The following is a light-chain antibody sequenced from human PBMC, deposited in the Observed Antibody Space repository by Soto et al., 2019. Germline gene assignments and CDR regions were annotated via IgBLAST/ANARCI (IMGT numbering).Light chain of an antibody. V-gene: IGKV1-27*01. Sequence: DIQMTQSPSSLSASVGDSVTITCRASEDISIFLAWYQQRPGKPPNLLIYSAIALHSGVPSRFSGSGAGTHFALTINGLQPEDVGTHYCQKYGGAPWTFGQGTKVEL. CDR1: EDISIF. J-gene: IGKJ1*01. CDR3: QKYGGAPWT. CDR2: SAI.